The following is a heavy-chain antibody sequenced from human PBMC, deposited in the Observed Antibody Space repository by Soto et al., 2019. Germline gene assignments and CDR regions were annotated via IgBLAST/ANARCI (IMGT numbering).Heavy chain of an antibody. V-gene: IGHV3-33*01. Sequence: GGSLRLSCAASGFTFSSYGMHWVRQAPGKGLEWVAVIWYDGSNKYYADSVKGRFTISRDNSKNTLYLQMNSLRAEDTAVYYCARDLVRYGGTMVRGVIGGMDVWGQGTTVTVSS. D-gene: IGHD3-10*01. J-gene: IGHJ6*02. CDR2: IWYDGSNK. CDR3: ARDLVRYGGTMVRGVIGGMDV. CDR1: GFTFSSYG.